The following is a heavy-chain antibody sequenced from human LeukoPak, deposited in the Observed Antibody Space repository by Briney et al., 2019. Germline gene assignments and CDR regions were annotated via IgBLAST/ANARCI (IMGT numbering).Heavy chain of an antibody. CDR3: ARGETYYYDSSGYSYYMDV. Sequence: SSETLSLTCAVYGGSFSGYYWSWIRQPPGKGLEWIGEINHSGSTNYNPSLKSRVTISVDTSKNQFSLKLSSVTAADTAVYYCARGETYYYDSSGYSYYMDVWGKGTTVTVSS. J-gene: IGHJ6*03. CDR1: GGSFSGYY. CDR2: INHSGST. V-gene: IGHV4-34*01. D-gene: IGHD3-22*01.